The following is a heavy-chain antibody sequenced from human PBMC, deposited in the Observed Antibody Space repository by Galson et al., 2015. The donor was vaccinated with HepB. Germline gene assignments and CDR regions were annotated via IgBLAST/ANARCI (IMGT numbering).Heavy chain of an antibody. CDR1: GFTFSSYG. D-gene: IGHD3-22*01. CDR3: AKSEGSGYYGYRYGMDV. V-gene: IGHV3-30*18. CDR2: ISNDGGNE. J-gene: IGHJ6*02. Sequence: SLRLSCAVSGFTFSSYGMHWVRQAPGKGLEWVAVISNDGGNEYYSESVKGRFTISRDNSKNTLYLQMNSLRAEDTAVYYCAKSEGSGYYGYRYGMDVWGQGTTVTVSS.